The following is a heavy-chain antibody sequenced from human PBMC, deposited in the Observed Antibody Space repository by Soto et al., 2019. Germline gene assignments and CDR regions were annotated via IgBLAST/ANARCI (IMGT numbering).Heavy chain of an antibody. Sequence: GGSLRLSCAASGFTFSSYGMHWVRQAPGKGLEWVAVISYDGSNKYYADSVKRRFTISRDNSKNTLYLQMNSLRAEDTAVYYCAKVGMATITGFMSFDPWGQGTLVTVSS. J-gene: IGHJ5*02. D-gene: IGHD5-12*01. V-gene: IGHV3-30*18. CDR1: GFTFSSYG. CDR3: AKVGMATITGFMSFDP. CDR2: ISYDGSNK.